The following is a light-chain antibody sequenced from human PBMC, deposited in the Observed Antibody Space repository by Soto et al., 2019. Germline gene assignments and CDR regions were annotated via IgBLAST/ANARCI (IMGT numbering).Light chain of an antibody. CDR2: LNSDGSH. CDR1: SGHSSYA. Sequence: QLVLTQSPSASASLGASVKLTCTLSSGHSSYAIAWHQQQPEKGPRYLMKLNSDGSHSKGDGIPDRFSGSSSGAERYLTISSLQSDDEADYYGQTWGTGINYVFGTGTKLTVL. V-gene: IGLV4-69*01. J-gene: IGLJ1*01. CDR3: QTWGTGINYV.